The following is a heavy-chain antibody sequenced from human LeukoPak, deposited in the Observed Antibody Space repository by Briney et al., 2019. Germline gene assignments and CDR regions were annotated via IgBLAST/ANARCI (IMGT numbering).Heavy chain of an antibody. CDR1: GGSISSSSYY. CDR3: ARLCPDDFWSAPGDV. CDR2: IYYSGST. D-gene: IGHD3-3*01. V-gene: IGHV4-39*01. J-gene: IGHJ6*04. Sequence: SETLSLTCTVSGGSISSSSYYWGWIRQPPGKGLEWIGSIYYSGSTYHNPSLKSRVTISVDTSKNQFSLKLSSVTAADTAVYYCARLCPDDFWSAPGDVWGKGTTVTVSS.